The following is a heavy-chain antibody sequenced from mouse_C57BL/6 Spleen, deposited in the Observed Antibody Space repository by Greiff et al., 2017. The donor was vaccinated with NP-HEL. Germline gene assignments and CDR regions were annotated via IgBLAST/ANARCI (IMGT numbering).Heavy chain of an antibody. J-gene: IGHJ3*01. Sequence: VQLQQSGPELVKPGASVKISCKASGYAFSSSWMNWVKQRPGKGLEWIGRIYPGDGDTNYNGKFKGKATLTADKSSSTAYMQLSSLTSEDSAVYFCARESTMVTTFAYWGQGTLVTVSA. CDR1: GYAFSSSW. D-gene: IGHD2-1*01. V-gene: IGHV1-82*01. CDR2: IYPGDGDT. CDR3: ARESTMVTTFAY.